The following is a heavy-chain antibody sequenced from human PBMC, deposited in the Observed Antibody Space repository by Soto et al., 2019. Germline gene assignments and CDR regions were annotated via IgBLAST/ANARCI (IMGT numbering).Heavy chain of an antibody. J-gene: IGHJ6*02. D-gene: IGHD6-19*01. CDR3: ARDLKVAGTNSYYYYGMDV. CDR2: ISRSSGNI. CDR1: GFTFGSYT. Sequence: EVQLLESGGGLVQPGGSLRLSCEASGFTFGSYTMSWVRQAPGKGLQWVSSISRSSGNIYYADSVKGRFTISRDNAKNSLYLQMYSLRAEDTAVYYCARDLKVAGTNSYYYYGMDVWGHGTTVTVSS. V-gene: IGHV3-21*01.